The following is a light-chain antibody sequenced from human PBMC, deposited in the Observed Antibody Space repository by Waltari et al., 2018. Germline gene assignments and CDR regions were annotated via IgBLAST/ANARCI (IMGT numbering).Light chain of an antibody. V-gene: IGLV2-14*03. J-gene: IGLJ3*02. CDR3: NSYTTSSTRV. CDR1: SSDVGGYAY. CDR2: DVN. Sequence: QSALTQPASVSGSPGPSLTISFPGTSSDVGGYAYVPWYQQHPGKAPKLMIYDVNNRPSGVSSRFSGSKAGNTASLTISGLQAEDEADYYCNSYTTSSTRVFGGGTKLTVL.